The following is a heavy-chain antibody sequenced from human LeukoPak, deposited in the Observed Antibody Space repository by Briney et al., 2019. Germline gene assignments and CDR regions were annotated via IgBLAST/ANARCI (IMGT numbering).Heavy chain of an antibody. V-gene: IGHV4-4*07. J-gene: IGHJ4*02. CDR2: IYTSGST. CDR3: ARGDDPMHLRSPYFDY. D-gene: IGHD3-3*01. Sequence: SQTLSLTCTVSGGSISSYYWSWIRQPAGKGLEWIGRIYTSGSTNYNPSLKSRVTMSVDTSKNQFSLKLSSVTAADTAVYYCARGDDPMHLRSPYFDYWGQGTLVTVSS. CDR1: GGSISSYY.